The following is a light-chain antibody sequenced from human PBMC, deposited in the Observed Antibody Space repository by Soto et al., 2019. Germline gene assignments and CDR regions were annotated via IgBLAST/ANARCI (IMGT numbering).Light chain of an antibody. CDR1: SSYIGAYNF. CDR3: TSWTTSNTMI. CDR2: DVN. Sequence: QSVLTQPSSVSGSPGQSITISCTGTSSYIGAYNFVSWYQQQPGKAPKLMLYDVNIRPSGVSNRFSGSKSGNTASLTISGLQAEDEADYYCTSWTTSNTMIFGGGTQLTVL. J-gene: IGLJ2*01. V-gene: IGLV2-14*03.